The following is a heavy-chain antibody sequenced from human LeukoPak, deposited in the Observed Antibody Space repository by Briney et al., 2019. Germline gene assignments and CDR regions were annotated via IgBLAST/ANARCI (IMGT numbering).Heavy chain of an antibody. V-gene: IGHV4-4*07. CDR2: IYTSGST. Sequence: KPSETLSLTCTVSGGSISSYYWSWIRQPAGKGLEWIGRIYTSGSTNYNPSLKSRVTMSVDTSKNQFSLKLSSVTAADTAVYYCARATTVTSSYYYYYMDVWGKGTTVTVSS. D-gene: IGHD4-17*01. CDR1: GGSISSYY. J-gene: IGHJ6*03. CDR3: ARATTVTSSYYYYYMDV.